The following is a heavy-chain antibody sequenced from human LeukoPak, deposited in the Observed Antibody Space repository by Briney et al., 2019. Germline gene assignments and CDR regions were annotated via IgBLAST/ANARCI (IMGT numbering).Heavy chain of an antibody. V-gene: IGHV4-61*02. CDR1: GGSISSGSYY. CDR2: IYTSGST. J-gene: IGHJ4*02. Sequence: SETLSLTCTVSGGSISSGSYYWSWIRQPAGKGLEWIGRIYTSGSTNYNPSLKSRVTISVDTSKNQFSLKLSSVTAADTAVYYCVREVGYYDFWSGSYFDYWGQGTLVTVSS. D-gene: IGHD3-3*01. CDR3: VREVGYYDFWSGSYFDY.